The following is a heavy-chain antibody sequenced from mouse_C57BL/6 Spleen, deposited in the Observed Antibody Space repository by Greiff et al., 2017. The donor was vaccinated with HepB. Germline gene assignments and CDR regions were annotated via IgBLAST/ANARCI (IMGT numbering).Heavy chain of an antibody. CDR1: GFTFSSYA. Sequence: DVQLVESGGGLVKPGGSLKLSCAASGFTFSSYAMSWVRQTPEKRLEWVATISDGGSYTYYPDNVKGRFTISRDNAKNNLYLQMSHLKSEDTAMYYCARERYGRYFDYWGQGTTLTVSS. D-gene: IGHD1-1*02. J-gene: IGHJ2*01. V-gene: IGHV5-4*01. CDR2: ISDGGSYT. CDR3: ARERYGRYFDY.